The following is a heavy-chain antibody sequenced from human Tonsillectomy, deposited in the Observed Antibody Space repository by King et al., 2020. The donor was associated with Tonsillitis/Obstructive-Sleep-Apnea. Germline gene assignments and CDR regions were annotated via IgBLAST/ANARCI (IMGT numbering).Heavy chain of an antibody. CDR3: AKGQHKQIVYLAS. CDR2: ISWNSGNI. CDR1: GFTFDDYA. D-gene: IGHD2-21*01. V-gene: IGHV3-9*01. J-gene: IGHJ2*01. Sequence: VQLVESGGDLVQPGGSLRLSCAASGFTFDDYAMSWVRQAPGKGLEWVSGISWNSGNIDYADSVKGRFTISRDNAKNSLYLQMNSLRAEDTALYYCAKGQHKQIVYLASGGRGPL.